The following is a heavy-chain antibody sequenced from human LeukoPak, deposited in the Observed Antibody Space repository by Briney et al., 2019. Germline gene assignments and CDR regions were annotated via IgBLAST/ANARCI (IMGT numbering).Heavy chain of an antibody. D-gene: IGHD3-10*01. CDR2: IIPIFGTA. Sequence: SVKVSCKASGGTFSSYAISWVRQAPGQGLEWMGGIIPIFGTANYAQKFQGGVTITADESTSTAYMELSSLRSEDTAVYYCARSGPLWFGDPRKTYNWFDPWGQGTLVTVSS. V-gene: IGHV1-69*13. CDR3: ARSGPLWFGDPRKTYNWFDP. J-gene: IGHJ5*02. CDR1: GGTFSSYA.